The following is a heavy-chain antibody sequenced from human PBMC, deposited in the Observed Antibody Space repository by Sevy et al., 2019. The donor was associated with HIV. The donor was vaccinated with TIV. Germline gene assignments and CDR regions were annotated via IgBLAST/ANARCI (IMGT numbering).Heavy chain of an antibody. CDR1: GFMFSVYT. J-gene: IGHJ4*02. CDR2: ISYDGVSQ. Sequence: GESLKISCAASGFMFSVYTMHWVRQGPGEGVELVAVISYDGVSQYYSDSVKGQFTISRDNYKTTLYLQMNSLRTEETAVYYRARDPNTTMATYYFDSWGQGTLVTVSS. CDR3: ARDPNTTMATYYFDS. V-gene: IGHV3-30*04. D-gene: IGHD5-18*01.